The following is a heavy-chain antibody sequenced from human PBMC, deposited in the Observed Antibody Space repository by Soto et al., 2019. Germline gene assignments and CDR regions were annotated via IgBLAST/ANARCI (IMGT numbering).Heavy chain of an antibody. CDR2: ISYDGSKK. J-gene: IGHJ3*02. CDR3: AKDLRGSTTMVVVGGAFDI. Sequence: GVLRLSCAASGFTFSSYGMHWVRQAPGKGLEWVAVISYDGSKKYYADSVEGRFTISRDNSKNTLYLQMNSLRAEDTAVYYCAKDLRGSTTMVVVGGAFDIWGQGTMVTVSS. V-gene: IGHV3-30*18. CDR1: GFTFSSYG. D-gene: IGHD3-22*01.